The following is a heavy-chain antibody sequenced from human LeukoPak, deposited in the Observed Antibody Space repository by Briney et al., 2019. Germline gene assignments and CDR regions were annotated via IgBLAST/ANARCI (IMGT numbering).Heavy chain of an antibody. CDR1: GGSISSYY. CDR2: IYYSGST. J-gene: IGHJ4*02. D-gene: IGHD4-11*01. Sequence: SETLSLTCTVSGGSISSYYWSWIRQPPGKGLEWIGYIYYSGSTNYNPSLKSRVTISVDTSKNQFSLKLSSVTAADTAVYYCARVTSNYGPFDYWGQGTLVTVSS. V-gene: IGHV4-59*08. CDR3: ARVTSNYGPFDY.